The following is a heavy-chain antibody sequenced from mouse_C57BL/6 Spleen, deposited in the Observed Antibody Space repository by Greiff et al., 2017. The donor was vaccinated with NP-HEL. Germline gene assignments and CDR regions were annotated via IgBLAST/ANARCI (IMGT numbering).Heavy chain of an antibody. J-gene: IGHJ4*01. CDR3: ARSSCYMNYGYAMDY. Sequence: EVQLVESGGDLVKPGGSVKLSCAASGFTFSSYGMSWVRQTPDKGLEWIATISPGGSYTYYTDSVKGRSTISGDNAKNTLYLQMSSLKSEDTDMYYWARSSCYMNYGYAMDYWGTVASVTAAS. CDR2: ISPGGSYT. CDR1: GFTFSSYG. D-gene: IGHD2-5*01. V-gene: IGHV5-6*01.